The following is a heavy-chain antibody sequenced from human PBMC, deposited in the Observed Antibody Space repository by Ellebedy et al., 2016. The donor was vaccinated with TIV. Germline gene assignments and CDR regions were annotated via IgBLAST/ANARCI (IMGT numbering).Heavy chain of an antibody. CDR1: GYTFTGYY. Sequence: AASVKVSCKASGYTFTGYYMHWVRQAPGQGLEWMGWINPNSGGTNYAQKFQGRVTMTRDTSISTAYMELSRLRYDDTAVYYCARDVVVVAEYYYYGMDVWGQGTTVTVSS. V-gene: IGHV1-2*02. CDR3: ARDVVVVAEYYYYGMDV. CDR2: INPNSGGT. J-gene: IGHJ6*02. D-gene: IGHD2-15*01.